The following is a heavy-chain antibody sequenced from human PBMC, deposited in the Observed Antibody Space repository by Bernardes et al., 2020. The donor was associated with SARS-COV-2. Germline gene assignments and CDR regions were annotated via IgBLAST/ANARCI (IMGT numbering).Heavy chain of an antibody. D-gene: IGHD3-10*01. V-gene: IGHV3-64*01. CDR1: GFAFSDYS. CDR3: ARDLYGGNSNLAY. CDR2: VSTNVGST. Sequence: GGSRRLSCAASGFAFSDYSMHWVRQAPGKGLDYVSTVSTNVGSTYYANSVKGRFTISRDNSRNTLYLQMGSLRPEDTALYYCARDLYGGNSNLAYWGQGTLVTVSS. J-gene: IGHJ4*02.